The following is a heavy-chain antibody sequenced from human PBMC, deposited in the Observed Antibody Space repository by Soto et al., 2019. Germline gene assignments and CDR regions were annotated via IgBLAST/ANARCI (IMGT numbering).Heavy chain of an antibody. J-gene: IGHJ3*01. CDR1: GFILNNYA. D-gene: IGHD7-27*01. V-gene: IGHV3-23*01. CDR2: IGGTDGDSDGVP. CDR3: VKRGRNWGAFDF. Sequence: VQLLESGGDLVQPGGSLRLSCVASGFILNNYAMSWVRQAPGKGLEWVSTIGGTDGDSDGVPWYEDSVKGRFTITRVSSANTRFLHMDNLRAVDLALYYCVKRGRNWGAFDFWGQGTTVVVAS.